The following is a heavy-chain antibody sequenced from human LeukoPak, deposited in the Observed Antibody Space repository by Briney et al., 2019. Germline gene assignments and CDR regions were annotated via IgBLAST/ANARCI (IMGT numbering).Heavy chain of an antibody. CDR3: ARDANSYGPDFDY. Sequence: SETLSLTCTVSGGSISSYYWSWIRQPPGKGLEWIGHININEGPKYNPSLRSRVTVSADTSRNQYSLKLTSVTAADTAVYYCARDANSYGPDFDYWGQGALVTVSS. J-gene: IGHJ4*02. D-gene: IGHD3-16*01. V-gene: IGHV4-4*07. CDR2: ININEGP. CDR1: GGSISSYY.